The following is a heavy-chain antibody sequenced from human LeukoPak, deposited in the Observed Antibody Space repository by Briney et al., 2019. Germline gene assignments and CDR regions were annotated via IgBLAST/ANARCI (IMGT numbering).Heavy chain of an antibody. J-gene: IGHJ6*03. D-gene: IGHD6-19*01. CDR1: GFTFSSYA. CDR3: ARGPRYSSGWYNYYYYYMDV. CDR2: ISYDGSNK. Sequence: PGGSLRLSCAASGFTFSSYAMHWVRQAPGKGLEWVAVISYDGSNKYYADSVKGRFTISRDNSKNTLYLQMNSLRAEDTAVYYCARGPRYSSGWYNYYYYYMDVWGKGTTVTVSS. V-gene: IGHV3-30*04.